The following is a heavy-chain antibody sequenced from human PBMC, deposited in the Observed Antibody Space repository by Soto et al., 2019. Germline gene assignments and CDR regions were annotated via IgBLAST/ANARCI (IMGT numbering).Heavy chain of an antibody. CDR2: INHSGST. D-gene: IGHD2-21*01. Sequence: SETLSLTCAVYGGSFSGYYWNWIRQPPGKGLEWIGEINHSGSTNYNPSLKSRVTLSVDTSKNQFSLKLSSVTAADTAVYYCAASCVGCGGFNYYGMDVWGQGTTVTVS. V-gene: IGHV4-34*01. CDR3: AASCVGCGGFNYYGMDV. CDR1: GGSFSGYY. J-gene: IGHJ6*02.